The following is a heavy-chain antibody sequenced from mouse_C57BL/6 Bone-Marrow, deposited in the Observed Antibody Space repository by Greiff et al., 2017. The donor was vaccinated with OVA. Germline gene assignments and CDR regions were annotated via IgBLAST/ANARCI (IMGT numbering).Heavy chain of an antibody. CDR3: AGHSTTVDYAMDY. D-gene: IGHD1-1*01. CDR2: ILPGSGST. V-gene: IGHV1-9*01. CDR1: GYTFTGYW. J-gene: IGHJ4*01. Sequence: QVQLQQSGAELMKPGASVKLSCKASGYTFTGYWIEWVKQRPGHGLEWIGEILPGSGSTNYNEKFKGKATFTVDTSTNTAYMRLSSLTTADSAIYYCAGHSTTVDYAMDYWGQGTSVTVSS.